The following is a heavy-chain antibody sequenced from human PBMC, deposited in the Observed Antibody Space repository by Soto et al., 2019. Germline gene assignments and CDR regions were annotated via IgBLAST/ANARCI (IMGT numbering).Heavy chain of an antibody. CDR2: ISGSGGST. CDR3: AKVSYCSSTSCYVPSYNWFDP. D-gene: IGHD2-2*01. Sequence: GGSLRLSCAASGFAFSSYAMSWVRQAPGKGLEWVSAISGSGGSTYYADSVKGRFTISRDNSKNTLYLQMSSLRAEDTAVYYCAKVSYCSSTSCYVPSYNWFDPWGQGTLVTVSS. CDR1: GFAFSSYA. V-gene: IGHV3-23*01. J-gene: IGHJ5*02.